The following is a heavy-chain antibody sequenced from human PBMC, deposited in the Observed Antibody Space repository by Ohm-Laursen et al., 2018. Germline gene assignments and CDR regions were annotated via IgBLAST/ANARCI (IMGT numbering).Heavy chain of an antibody. CDR3: AKEGVYYYDSSATTYYFDY. D-gene: IGHD3-22*01. CDR2: ISGSGGST. CDR1: GFTFSSYA. J-gene: IGHJ4*02. Sequence: SLRLPCAASGFTFSSYAMSWVRQAPGKGLEWVSAISGSGGSTYYADSVKGRFTISRDNSKNTLYLQMNSLRAEDTAVYYCAKEGVYYYDSSATTYYFDYWGQGTLVTVSS. V-gene: IGHV3-23*01.